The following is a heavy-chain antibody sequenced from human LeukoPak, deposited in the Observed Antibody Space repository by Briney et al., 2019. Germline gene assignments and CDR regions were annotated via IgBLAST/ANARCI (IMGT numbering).Heavy chain of an antibody. CDR1: GFTFSSYD. J-gene: IGHJ4*02. CDR3: VRGTGYSAYDYDFDY. CDR2: IGTAGDT. V-gene: IGHV3-13*04. D-gene: IGHD5-12*01. Sequence: GGSLRLSCAASGFTFSSYDMHWVRHATGKGLEWVTAIGTAGDTYYPGSVKGRFTISRENAKNSLYLQMNSLRAGDTAVYYCVRGTGYSAYDYDFDYWGRGTLVTVSS.